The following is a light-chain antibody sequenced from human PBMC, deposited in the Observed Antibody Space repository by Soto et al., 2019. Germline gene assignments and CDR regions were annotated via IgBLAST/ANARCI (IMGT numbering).Light chain of an antibody. V-gene: IGKV3-11*01. CDR3: QQRSNWPPEWT. J-gene: IGKJ1*01. CDR1: QSISSS. CDR2: DAS. Sequence: EIVLTQSPATLSLSPGERATLSCRASQSISSSLAWYQQKPGQAPRLLIYDASNRATGIPARFSASGSGTDFTLTISSLEPEDFAVYYCQQRSNWPPEWTFGQGTKVEIK.